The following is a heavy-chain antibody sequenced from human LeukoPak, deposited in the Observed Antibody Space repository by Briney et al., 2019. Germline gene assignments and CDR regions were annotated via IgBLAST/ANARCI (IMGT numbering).Heavy chain of an antibody. Sequence: SVKVSCKASGGTFSSYAISWVRQAPGQGLEWMGRIIPILGIANYAQKFQGRVTITADKSTSTAYMELSSLRSEDTAVYYCASGYDYVWRSYRSPFDYWGQGTLVTVSS. CDR1: GGTFSSYA. V-gene: IGHV1-69*04. D-gene: IGHD3-16*02. CDR2: IIPILGIA. J-gene: IGHJ4*02. CDR3: ASGYDYVWRSYRSPFDY.